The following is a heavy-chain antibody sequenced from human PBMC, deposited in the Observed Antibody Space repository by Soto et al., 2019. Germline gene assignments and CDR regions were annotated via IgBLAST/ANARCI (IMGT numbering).Heavy chain of an antibody. D-gene: IGHD6-13*01. Sequence: GGSLRLSCAASGFTFSSYGMHWVRQAPGKGLEWVAVIWYDGSNKYYADSVKGRFTISRDNSKNTLYLQMNSLRAEDTAVYYCASAPAAAGLPYNWFDPWGQGTLVTVSS. CDR2: IWYDGSNK. V-gene: IGHV3-33*01. J-gene: IGHJ5*02. CDR3: ASAPAAAGLPYNWFDP. CDR1: GFTFSSYG.